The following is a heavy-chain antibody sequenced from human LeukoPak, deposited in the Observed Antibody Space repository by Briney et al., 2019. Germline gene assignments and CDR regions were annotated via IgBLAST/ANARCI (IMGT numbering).Heavy chain of an antibody. CDR2: ISPSGGST. CDR3: RGQWHFGYASDY. J-gene: IGHJ4*02. V-gene: IGHV1-46*01. D-gene: IGHD3-16*01. Sequence: GASVKVSCKAFGYTFTGYWMHWVRQAPGQGPEWMGVISPSGGSTIYAQKFKGRVTLTRDMSTSTDYLELSSLRSEDTAVYYCRGQWHFGYASDYWGQGTLVTVSS. CDR1: GYTFTGYW.